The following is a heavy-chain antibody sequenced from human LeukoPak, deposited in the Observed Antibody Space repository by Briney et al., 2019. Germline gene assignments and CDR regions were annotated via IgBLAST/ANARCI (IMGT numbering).Heavy chain of an antibody. CDR2: IYPGDSDT. CDR1: GYSFTSYW. D-gene: IGHD1-20*01. CDR3: ARPYGYNWNDDYAFDI. Sequence: HGESLKISCKGSGYSFTSYWIGWVRQMPGKGLEWMGIIYPGDSDTRYSPSFQGQVTISADKSISTAYLQWSSLKASDTAMYYCARPYGYNWNDDYAFDIWGQGTMVTVSS. V-gene: IGHV5-51*01. J-gene: IGHJ3*02.